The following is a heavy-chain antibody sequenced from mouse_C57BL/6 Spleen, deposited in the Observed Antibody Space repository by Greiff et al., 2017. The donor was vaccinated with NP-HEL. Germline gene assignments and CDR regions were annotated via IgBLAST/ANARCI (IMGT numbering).Heavy chain of an antibody. CDR2: INPYNGDT. D-gene: IGHD1-1*02. CDR1: GYSFTGYF. V-gene: IGHV1-20*01. CDR3: ARNMEEGNFDY. Sequence: EVQLQESGPELVKPGDSVKISCKASGYSFTGYFMNWVMQSHGKSLEWIGRINPYNGDTFYNQKFKGKATLTVDKSSSTAHMELRSLTSEDSAVYYCARNMEEGNFDYWGQGTTLTVSS. J-gene: IGHJ2*01.